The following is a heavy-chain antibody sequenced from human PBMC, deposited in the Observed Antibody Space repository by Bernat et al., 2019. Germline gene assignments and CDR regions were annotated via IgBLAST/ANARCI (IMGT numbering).Heavy chain of an antibody. D-gene: IGHD2-15*01. CDR3: AREGGGYGSGGRCYRLGY. Sequence: QVQLVESGGGVVQPGRSLRLSCAASGFTFSSYGMHWVRQAPGKGLEWVAVIWYDGSNKYYADSVKGRFTISRDNSKNKLYLQMNSLRAEDTAVYYCAREGGGYGSGGRCYRLGYWGQGTLVTLLS. CDR1: GFTFSSYG. V-gene: IGHV3-33*01. CDR2: IWYDGSNK. J-gene: IGHJ4*02.